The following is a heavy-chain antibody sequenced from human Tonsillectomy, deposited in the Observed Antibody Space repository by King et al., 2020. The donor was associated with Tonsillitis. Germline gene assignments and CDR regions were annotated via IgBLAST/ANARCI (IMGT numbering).Heavy chain of an antibody. Sequence: VQLVESGGGVVQPGRSLRLSCAASGFTFSDYAMHWVRQAPGKGLEWMAVISYDGSNKYCADSVKGRFTISRDSSKNTLYLQMNSLRAEDTALYYCARDGELGKDGFDIWGQGTLVTVSS. CDR1: GFTFSDYA. CDR3: ARDGELGKDGFDI. J-gene: IGHJ3*02. CDR2: ISYDGSNK. D-gene: IGHD7-27*01. V-gene: IGHV3-30-3*01.